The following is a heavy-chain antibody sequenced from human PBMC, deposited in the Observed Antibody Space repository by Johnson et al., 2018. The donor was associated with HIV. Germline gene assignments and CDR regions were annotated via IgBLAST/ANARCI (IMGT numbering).Heavy chain of an antibody. D-gene: IGHD2-15*01. J-gene: IGHJ3*02. CDR2: IRYDGSNK. V-gene: IGHV3-30*02. Sequence: QVQLVESGGGVVQPGGSLRLSCAASGFTFSSYGMHWVRQAPGKGLEWVAFIRYDGSNKYYADSVKGRFTISRDNSKNTLYLQMNSLRADDTAVYYCASDLYCSGGSCQGGAFDIWGQGTMVSVSS. CDR3: ASDLYCSGGSCQGGAFDI. CDR1: GFTFSSYG.